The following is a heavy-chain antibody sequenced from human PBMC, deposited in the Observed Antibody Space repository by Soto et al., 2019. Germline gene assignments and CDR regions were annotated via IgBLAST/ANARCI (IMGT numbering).Heavy chain of an antibody. D-gene: IGHD3-10*02. CDR3: AGGERLFGGSFDP. V-gene: IGHV4-4*02. J-gene: IGHJ5*02. CDR1: NASISSRKW. CDR2: IYHSGSI. Sequence: SETLSLTCTVSNASISSRKWWTWVRQTPGKGLEWIGEIYHSGSINHNPSLKSRVTMSVDKSKNQFSLKLTSVTAADTAVYYWAGGERLFGGSFDPWGKETLLTVPP.